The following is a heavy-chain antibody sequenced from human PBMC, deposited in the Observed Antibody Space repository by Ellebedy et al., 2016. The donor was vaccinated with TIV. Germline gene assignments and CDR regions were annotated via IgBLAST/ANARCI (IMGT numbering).Heavy chain of an antibody. CDR3: ARRNDYGDYINWFDP. J-gene: IGHJ5*02. D-gene: IGHD4-17*01. CDR1: GGSISSSSYY. V-gene: IGHV4-39*01. CDR2: IYYSRST. Sequence: MPSETLSLTCTVSGGSISSSSYYWGWIRQPPGKGLEWIGTIYYSRSTYYNPSLKSRVTITLDTSKNQFSLKLSSVTAADTAVYYCARRNDYGDYINWFDPWGQGTLVTVSS.